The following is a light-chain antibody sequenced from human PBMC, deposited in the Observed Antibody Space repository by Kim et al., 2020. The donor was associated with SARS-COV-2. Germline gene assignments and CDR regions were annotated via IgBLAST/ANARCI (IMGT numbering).Light chain of an antibody. CDR2: DVS. Sequence: GQSITVSFTGTSSDVDGDNHDSWYQQHPGKATKLMIYDVSDRPSGVSNRFADSKCVNASSQTISGLQAEDEAVYYCSAYTSSSTWVFGEGTQLTVL. CDR1: SSDVDGDNH. J-gene: IGLJ3*02. V-gene: IGLV2-14*03. CDR3: SAYTSSSTWV.